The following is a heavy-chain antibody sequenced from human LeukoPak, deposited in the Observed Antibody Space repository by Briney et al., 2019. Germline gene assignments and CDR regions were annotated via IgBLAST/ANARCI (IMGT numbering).Heavy chain of an antibody. CDR3: ARAAVVVAATRGYYYYGMDV. J-gene: IGHJ6*02. V-gene: IGHV4-4*02. Sequence: SGTLSLTCAVSGGSISSSNWWSWVRQPPGKGLEWIGEIYHSGSTNYNPSLKSRVTISVDTSKNQFSLKLSSVTAADTAVYYCARAAVVVAATRGYYYYGMDVWGQGTTVTVSS. CDR1: GGSISSSNW. CDR2: IYHSGST. D-gene: IGHD2-15*01.